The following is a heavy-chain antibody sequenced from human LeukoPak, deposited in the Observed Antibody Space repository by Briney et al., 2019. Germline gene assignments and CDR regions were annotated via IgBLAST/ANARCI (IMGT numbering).Heavy chain of an antibody. D-gene: IGHD1-1*01. V-gene: IGHV1-2*02. J-gene: IGHJ3*02. CDR2: INPNSGGT. CDR3: ARARWNEAEVGAFDI. Sequence: ASVKVSCKASGYTFTGYYMHWVRQAPGQGLEWMGWINPNSGGTNYAQKFQGRVTITADKSTSTAYMELSSLRSEDTAVYYCARARWNEAEVGAFDIWGQGTMVTVSS. CDR1: GYTFTGYY.